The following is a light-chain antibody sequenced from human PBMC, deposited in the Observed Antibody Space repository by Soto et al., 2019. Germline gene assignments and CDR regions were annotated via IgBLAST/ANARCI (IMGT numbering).Light chain of an antibody. J-gene: IGKJ5*01. CDR2: HAS. CDR3: QQNHSYPIT. CDR1: QGINNW. V-gene: IGKV1-12*01. Sequence: NQITKSTSPLPASVAGRATITCRASQGINNWLAWYRQKPGKAPDLLISHASSLQSGVPSRFSGSGSGTDFTLTISSLQPEDFAIYYCQQNHSYPITFGQGTRVEIK.